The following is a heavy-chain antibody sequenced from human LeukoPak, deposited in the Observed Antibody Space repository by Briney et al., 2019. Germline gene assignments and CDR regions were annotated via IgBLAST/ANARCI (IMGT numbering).Heavy chain of an antibody. CDR3: AREHIVVVVAATNDAFDI. V-gene: IGHV1-69*10. Sequence: GPSVRLSCKASVGTFSSYAISWVRQAPGQGLESRGGISPIFGIANYAQKLQGRVTIIADKSTSTAYMELSSLRSEDTAVYYCAREHIVVVVAATNDAFDIWGQGTMVTVSS. D-gene: IGHD2-15*01. CDR1: VGTFSSYA. J-gene: IGHJ3*02. CDR2: ISPIFGIA.